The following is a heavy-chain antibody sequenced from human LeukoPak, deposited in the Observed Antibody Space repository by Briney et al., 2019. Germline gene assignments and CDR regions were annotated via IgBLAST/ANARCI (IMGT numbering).Heavy chain of an antibody. J-gene: IGHJ4*02. CDR1: GYTFTNYY. Sequence: GASLKVSCKASGYTFTNYYMHWVRQTPGQGLVWMGIINPCCGSTSYAQKFQGRVTMTRDTSTSTVYMELSSLRSEDTAVYYCARDHEYYYGSGSYYPGGCDYWGQGTLVTVSS. D-gene: IGHD3-10*01. V-gene: IGHV1-46*01. CDR2: INPCCGST. CDR3: ARDHEYYYGSGSYYPGGCDY.